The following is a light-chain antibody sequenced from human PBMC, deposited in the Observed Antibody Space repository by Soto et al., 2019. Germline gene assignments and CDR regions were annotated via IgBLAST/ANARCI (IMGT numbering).Light chain of an antibody. CDR1: QSLLHRSGYHF. CDR3: LHALQPPPA. J-gene: IGKJ1*01. V-gene: IGKV2-28*01. Sequence: DIVLTQSPLSLPVTPGEPASISCRSSQSLLHRSGYHFLDWYMQKPGQSPQLLLYLGSNRATEVPDRFSGSESGTDCTLKISRVEAEDVGVYYCLHALQPPPAFGQGTKVE. CDR2: LGS.